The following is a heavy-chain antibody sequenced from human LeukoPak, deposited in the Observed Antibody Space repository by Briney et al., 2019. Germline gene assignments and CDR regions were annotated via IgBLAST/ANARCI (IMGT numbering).Heavy chain of an antibody. D-gene: IGHD3-16*01. CDR2: RYYSGST. CDR1: GGSISSYY. CDR3: ARVRGDFETD. J-gene: IGHJ1*01. Sequence: SETLSLTCSVSGGSISSYYWTWIRQPPGKGLEWIGYRYYSGSTTYNPSLKSRVSISVDTSKSQFSLKLISVTAADTAIYYCARVRGDFETDWGQGTLVTVSS. V-gene: IGHV4-59*01.